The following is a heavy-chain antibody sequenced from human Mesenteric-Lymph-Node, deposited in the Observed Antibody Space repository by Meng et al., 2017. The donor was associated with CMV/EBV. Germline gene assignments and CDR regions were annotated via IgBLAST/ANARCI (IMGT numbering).Heavy chain of an antibody. CDR1: GFVFDEYA. CDR2: TSYDGSNQ. Sequence: GESLKISCVASGFVFDEYAMHWVRQASGKGLEWMTLTSYDGSNQYYADSVRGRFRISRDNSQNTLYLQMNSLRPEDTAVYYCARVRSGSQGGMDVWGQGTTVTVSS. V-gene: IGHV3-30*04. D-gene: IGHD2-15*01. J-gene: IGHJ6*02. CDR3: ARVRSGSQGGMDV.